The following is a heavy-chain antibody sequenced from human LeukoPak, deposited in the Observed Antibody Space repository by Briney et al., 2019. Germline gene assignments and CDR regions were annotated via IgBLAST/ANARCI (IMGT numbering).Heavy chain of an antibody. V-gene: IGHV3-21*01. Sequence: GGSLRLPCAASGFTFRSYCLNGVRQAPGTGLEWVSSISSTSTYIYYTDSVKGRFTISRDNAKNTLYLQMNSLRAEDTAVYYCARDAGGYPEYFQHWGQGTLVPVSS. J-gene: IGHJ1*01. D-gene: IGHD1-26*01. CDR2: ISSTSTYI. CDR1: GFTFRSYC. CDR3: ARDAGGYPEYFQH.